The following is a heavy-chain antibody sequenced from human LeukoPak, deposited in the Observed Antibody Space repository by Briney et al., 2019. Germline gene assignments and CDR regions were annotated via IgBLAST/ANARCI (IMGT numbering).Heavy chain of an antibody. D-gene: IGHD4-23*01. CDR3: AHRNYGGNAFDY. J-gene: IGHJ4*02. CDR1: GGSISSGDYY. V-gene: IGHV2-5*05. CDR2: IYWDDGK. Sequence: TLSLTCTVSGGSISSGDYYWSWIRQPPGKALEWLALIYWDDGKRYGPSLNNRLTITKDTSKNQVVLTMTNMDPVDTATYYCAHRNYGGNAFDYWGQGTLVTVSS.